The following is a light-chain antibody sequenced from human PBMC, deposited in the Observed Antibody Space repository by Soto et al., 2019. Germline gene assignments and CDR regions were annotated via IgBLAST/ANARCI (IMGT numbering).Light chain of an antibody. V-gene: IGKV1-5*01. Sequence: DIQMTQSPSTLSASVGDRVTITCRASESIGKWSAWYQQKPGKAPKVLIYDGSSLESGVPSRFSGSGFATEFTLTINSLQPDDFATYYCQQYNSYPWTFGQGTKVDIK. J-gene: IGKJ1*01. CDR1: ESIGKW. CDR3: QQYNSYPWT. CDR2: DGS.